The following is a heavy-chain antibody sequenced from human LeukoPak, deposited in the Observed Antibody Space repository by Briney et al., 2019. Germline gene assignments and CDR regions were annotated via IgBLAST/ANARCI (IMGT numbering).Heavy chain of an antibody. D-gene: IGHD2-2*01. CDR1: GFTFSGSA. CDR3: TTFPGRYCSSTSCEGIYFDY. Sequence: QPGGSLKLSCAASGFTFSGSAMHWVRQASGKGLEWVGRIRSKANSYATAYAASVKGRFAISRDDSKNTAYLQMNSLKTEDTAVYYCTTFPGRYCSSTSCEGIYFDYWGQGTLVTVPS. CDR2: IRSKANSYAT. J-gene: IGHJ4*02. V-gene: IGHV3-73*01.